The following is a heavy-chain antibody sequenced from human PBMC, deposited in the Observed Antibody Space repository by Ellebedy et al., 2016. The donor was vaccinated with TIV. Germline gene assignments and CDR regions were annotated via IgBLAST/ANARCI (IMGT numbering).Heavy chain of an antibody. CDR2: IWYDGSDK. D-gene: IGHD5-12*01. CDR3: ARAWIPYGLDV. V-gene: IGHV3-33*01. Sequence: PGGSLRLSCTASGFTFRAFGIHRVRQAPGKGLEWVAHIWYDGSDKYYADSVKGRFTISRDNSKSTLYLQMSSLRGEDTAVYYCARAWIPYGLDVWGHGTTVTVSS. CDR1: GFTFRAFG. J-gene: IGHJ6*02.